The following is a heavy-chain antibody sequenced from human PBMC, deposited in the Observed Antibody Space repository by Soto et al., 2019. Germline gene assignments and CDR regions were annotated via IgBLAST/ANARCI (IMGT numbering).Heavy chain of an antibody. CDR2: FDPEDGET. D-gene: IGHD3-3*01. J-gene: IGHJ4*02. V-gene: IGHV1-24*01. Sequence: GASVKVSCKSSGYTFTSNAIHWVRQAPGQSLEWMGGFDPEDGETIYAQKFQGRVTMTEDTSTDTAYMELSSLRSEDTAVYYCATVASPRFLEWLPPPYYFDYWGQGTLVTVSS. CDR3: ATVASPRFLEWLPPPYYFDY. CDR1: GYTFTSNA.